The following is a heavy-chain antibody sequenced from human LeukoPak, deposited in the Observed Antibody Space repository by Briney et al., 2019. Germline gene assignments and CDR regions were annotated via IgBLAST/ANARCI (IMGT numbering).Heavy chain of an antibody. CDR2: IYSSGST. D-gene: IGHD3-3*01. Sequence: PSETLSLTCTVSGGSISSYYWSWIRQPPGKGLEWIGYIYSSGSTNYNPSLKSRITISVDTSKNQFSLKLSSVTAADTAVYYCARKYYDFWSGRANAFDIWGQGTMVTVSS. CDR3: ARKYYDFWSGRANAFDI. J-gene: IGHJ3*02. V-gene: IGHV4-59*01. CDR1: GGSISSYY.